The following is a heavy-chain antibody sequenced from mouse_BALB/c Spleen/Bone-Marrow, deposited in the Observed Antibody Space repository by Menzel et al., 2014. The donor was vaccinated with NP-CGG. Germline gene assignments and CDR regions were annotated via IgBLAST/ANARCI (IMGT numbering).Heavy chain of an antibody. CDR1: GFTFTDYY. CDR2: IRNKASGYTT. CDR3: ARDDYYAMDY. Sequence: EVKLVESGGGLVQPGGSLRLSCAPSGFTFTDYYMSWVRQPPGKALEWLGFIRNKASGYTTEYSASVKGRFTISRDNSQSILYLQMNTLRAEDSATYYCARDDYYAMDYWGQGTSVTVSS. J-gene: IGHJ4*01. V-gene: IGHV7-3*02.